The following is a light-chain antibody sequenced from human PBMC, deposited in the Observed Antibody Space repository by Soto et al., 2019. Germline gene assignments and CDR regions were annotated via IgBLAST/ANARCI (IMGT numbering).Light chain of an antibody. J-gene: IGLJ2*01. CDR1: NIGSKS. CDR2: YDS. Sequence: SYELTQRPSVSVAPGKTARITCGGNNIGSKSVHWYQQKPGQAPVLVIYYDSDRPSGIPERFSGSNSGNTATLTISRVEAGDEADYYCQVWDSSSDHPVVFGGGTKLTVL. CDR3: QVWDSSSDHPVV. V-gene: IGLV3-21*04.